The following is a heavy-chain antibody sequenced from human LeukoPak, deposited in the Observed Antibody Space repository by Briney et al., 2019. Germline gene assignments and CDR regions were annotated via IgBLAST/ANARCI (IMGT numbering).Heavy chain of an antibody. V-gene: IGHV3-30*04. CDR2: ISYDGSNK. D-gene: IGHD5-18*01. J-gene: IGHJ4*02. CDR3: ARDYRGRGYCYGLYDY. Sequence: GGSLRLSCAASGFTFSSYAMHWVRQAPGKGLEWVAVISYDGSNKYYADSVKGRFTTSRDNSKNTLYLQMNSLRAEDTAVYYCARDYRGRGYCYGLYDYWGQGTLVTVSS. CDR1: GFTFSSYA.